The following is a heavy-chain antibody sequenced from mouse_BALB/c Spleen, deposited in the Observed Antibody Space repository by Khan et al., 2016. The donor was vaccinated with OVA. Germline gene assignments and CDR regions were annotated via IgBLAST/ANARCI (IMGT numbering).Heavy chain of an antibody. D-gene: IGHD2-14*01. CDR3: ARGGYSVFAY. J-gene: IGHJ3*01. CDR1: GYTFTDYV. V-gene: IGHV1-81*01. Sequence: VQLQESGPELVKPGASLKVSCKASGYTFTDYVIGWVRQRTSQGLEWIGDIFPGSGTPYYNENFKDKATLTADKSSNTAYLQLSSLTSEDSAVYCWARGGYSVFAYWGQGTLVTVSA. CDR2: IFPGSGTP.